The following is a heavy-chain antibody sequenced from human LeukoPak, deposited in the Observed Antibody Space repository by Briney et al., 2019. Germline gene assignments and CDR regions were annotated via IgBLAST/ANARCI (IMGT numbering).Heavy chain of an antibody. J-gene: IGHJ6*02. CDR2: IYPGDSDT. CDR3: ARLYYNGMDV. Sequence: GESLKISCKGSGYNCTTYWIGWVRQMPGKGLEWMGIIYPGDSDTRYSPSFQGHVTISADKSITTAYLHWSSLKASDTAMYYCARLYYNGMDVWGQGTTVTVSS. V-gene: IGHV5-51*01. CDR1: GYNCTTYW.